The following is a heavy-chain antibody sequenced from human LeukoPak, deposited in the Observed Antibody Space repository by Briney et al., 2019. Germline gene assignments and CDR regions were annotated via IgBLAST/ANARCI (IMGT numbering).Heavy chain of an antibody. V-gene: IGHV3-73*01. CDR3: ARDGPRAGHAFDI. D-gene: IGHD5-24*01. CDR2: IRSKANSYAT. Sequence: GGSLKLSCAASGFTFSGSAMHWVRQASGKGLEWVGRIRSKANSYATAYAASVKGRFTISRDNAKNSLYLQMNSLRAEDTAVYYCARDGPRAGHAFDIWGQGTMVTVSS. J-gene: IGHJ3*02. CDR1: GFTFSGSA.